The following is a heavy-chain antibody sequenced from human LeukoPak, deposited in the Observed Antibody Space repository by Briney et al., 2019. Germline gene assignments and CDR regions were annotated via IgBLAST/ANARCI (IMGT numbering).Heavy chain of an antibody. D-gene: IGHD2-15*01. J-gene: IGHJ5*02. Sequence: SVKVSCKASGNSISNYAVSWVRQAPGQGLEWMGGIIPIFGTANYAQKFQGRVTITADESTSTAYMELSSLRSEDTAVYYCARVGSGGSCYRSCEFDPWGQGTLVTVSS. CDR2: IIPIFGTA. CDR3: ARVGSGGSCYRSCEFDP. V-gene: IGHV1-69*13. CDR1: GNSISNYA.